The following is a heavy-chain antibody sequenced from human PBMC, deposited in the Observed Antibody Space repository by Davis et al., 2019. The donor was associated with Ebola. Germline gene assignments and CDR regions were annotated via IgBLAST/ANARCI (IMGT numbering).Heavy chain of an antibody. D-gene: IGHD3-3*01. CDR3: ARVLSVRESYRDFWSGYLDY. Sequence: MPSETLSLTCTVSGGSISSSSYYWGWIRQPPGKGLEWIGSIYYSGSTYYNPSLKSRVTISVDTSKNQFSLKLSSVTAADTAVYYCARVLSVRESYRDFWSGYLDYWGQGTLVTVSS. CDR1: GGSISSSSYY. J-gene: IGHJ4*02. CDR2: IYYSGST. V-gene: IGHV4-39*07.